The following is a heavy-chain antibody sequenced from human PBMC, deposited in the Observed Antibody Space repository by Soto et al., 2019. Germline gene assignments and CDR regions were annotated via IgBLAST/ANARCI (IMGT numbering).Heavy chain of an antibody. CDR3: AAKYSSSWYFPSPHYYYGMDG. J-gene: IGHJ6*02. Sequence: ASVKVSCKASGGTFSSYAISWVRQAPGQGLEWMGGIIPIFGTANYAQKFQGRVTITADESTSTAYMELSSLRSEDTAVYYCAAKYSSSWYFPSPHYYYGMDGWGQGTTVTVPS. D-gene: IGHD6-13*01. CDR2: IIPIFGTA. CDR1: GGTFSSYA. V-gene: IGHV1-69*13.